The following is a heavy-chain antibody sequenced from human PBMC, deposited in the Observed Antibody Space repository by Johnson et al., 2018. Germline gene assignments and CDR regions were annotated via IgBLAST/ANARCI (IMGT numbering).Heavy chain of an antibody. CDR1: GGSISSYY. Sequence: QVQLQESGPGLVKPSETLSLTCTVSGGSISSYYWSWIRQPPGKGLEWIGYIYYSGSTNYNPSLKSRVTISVDTSKNPFSLKLSSVTAADTAGYYCARGNRDFQHWGQGTLVTVSS. V-gene: IGHV4-59*01. CDR2: IYYSGST. D-gene: IGHD2/OR15-2a*01. J-gene: IGHJ1*01. CDR3: ARGNRDFQH.